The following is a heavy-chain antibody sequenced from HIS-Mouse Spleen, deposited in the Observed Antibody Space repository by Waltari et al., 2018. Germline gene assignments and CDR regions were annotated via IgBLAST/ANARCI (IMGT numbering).Heavy chain of an antibody. J-gene: IGHJ2*01. V-gene: IGHV4-39*07. Sequence: QLQLQESGPGLVKPSETLSLTCAVSGGSISSSSYYWGWIHQPPGKGLEWIGSIYYSGSTYYNPPLKRRVTISVDTSKNQFSLKLSSVTAADTAVYYCAREIPYSSSWYDWYFDLWGRGTLVTVSS. CDR3: AREIPYSSSWYDWYFDL. CDR1: GGSISSSSYY. CDR2: IYYSGST. D-gene: IGHD6-13*01.